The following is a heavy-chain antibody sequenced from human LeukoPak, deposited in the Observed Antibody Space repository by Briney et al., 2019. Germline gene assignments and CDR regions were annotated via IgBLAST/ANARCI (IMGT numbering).Heavy chain of an antibody. J-gene: IGHJ4*02. CDR1: GFTFSSYG. V-gene: IGHV3-33*08. CDR3: ASSSGWYLSSDY. CDR2: IWYDGSDK. D-gene: IGHD6-19*01. Sequence: PGRSLRLSCAASGFTFSSYGMHWVRQAPGKGLEWVAVIWYDGSDKYHADSVKGRFTISRDNSKNMLYLQMNSLRAEDTAVYYCASSSGWYLSSDYWGQGTLVTVSS.